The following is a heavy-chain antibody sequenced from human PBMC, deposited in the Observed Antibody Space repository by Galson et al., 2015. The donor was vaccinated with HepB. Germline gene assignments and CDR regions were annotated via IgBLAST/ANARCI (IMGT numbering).Heavy chain of an antibody. CDR3: ARLLAGGSYLDY. CDR2: ISAYNGNT. CDR1: GYTFTSYG. D-gene: IGHD1-26*01. Sequence: SVKVSCKASGYTFTSYGISWVRQAPGQGLEWMGWISAYNGNTNYAQKLQDRVTMTTDTSTSTAYMELRSLRSDDTAVYYCARLLAGGSYLDYWGQGTLVTVAS. V-gene: IGHV1-18*04. J-gene: IGHJ4*02.